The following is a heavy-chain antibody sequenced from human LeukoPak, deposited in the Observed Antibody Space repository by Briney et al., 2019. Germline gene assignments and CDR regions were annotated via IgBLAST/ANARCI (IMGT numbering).Heavy chain of an antibody. Sequence: GGSLRLSCAASGFTFSIAMPWVRQAPGKGLEYVSVISSNGGSTYYANSVKGRFTISRDNYKNALSLQMGSLRTEDMAVYYCARGSSALSKPFDYWGQGTLVTVSS. CDR1: GFTFSIA. CDR3: ARGSSALSKPFDY. J-gene: IGHJ4*02. V-gene: IGHV3-64*01. CDR2: ISSNGGST. D-gene: IGHD6-19*01.